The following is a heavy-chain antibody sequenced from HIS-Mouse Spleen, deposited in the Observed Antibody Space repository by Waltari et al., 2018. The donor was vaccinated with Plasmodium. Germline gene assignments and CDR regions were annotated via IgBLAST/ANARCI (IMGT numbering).Heavy chain of an antibody. V-gene: IGHV2-70*11. CDR2: IDWDDDK. J-gene: IGHJ6*02. Sequence: VTLRESGPALVKPTQTLTLTCTFSGFSLSTSGMFVSWTRRPPGTALEWLARIDWDDDKYYSTSLKTRLTISKDTSKNQVVLTMTNMDPVDTATYYCARTTYSSSSAKYYYYGMDVWGQGTTVTVSS. CDR3: ARTTYSSSSAKYYYYGMDV. D-gene: IGHD6-6*01. CDR1: GFSLSTSGMF.